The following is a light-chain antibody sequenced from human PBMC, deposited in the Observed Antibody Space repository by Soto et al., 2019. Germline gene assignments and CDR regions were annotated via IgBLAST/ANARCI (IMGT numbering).Light chain of an antibody. V-gene: IGLV2-11*01. Sequence: QSVLTQPRSVSGSPGQSVTTSCTGISSDVGGYNYVSWYQQHPGKAPKLMVYDVTKRPSGVPDRSSGSKSGTTASLTISRLQAEDEADYYCSSYAGSVVFGGGTKVTVL. CDR1: SSDVGGYNY. CDR3: SSYAGSVV. CDR2: DVT. J-gene: IGLJ2*01.